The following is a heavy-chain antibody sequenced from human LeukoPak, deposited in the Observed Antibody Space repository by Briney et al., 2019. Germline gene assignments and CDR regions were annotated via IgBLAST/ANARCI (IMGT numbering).Heavy chain of an antibody. J-gene: IGHJ5*02. D-gene: IGHD3-3*01. CDR1: GYTFTGYY. Sequence: ASVKVSCKASGYTFTGYYMHWVRQAPGQGLEWMGWMHPSSGDTNYAQKFQGRVTITRNTSISTAYMELSSLRSEDTAVYYCARTYYDFWSGYLSEFGWFDPWGQGTLVTVSS. CDR3: ARTYYDFWSGYLSEFGWFDP. CDR2: MHPSSGDT. V-gene: IGHV1-2*02.